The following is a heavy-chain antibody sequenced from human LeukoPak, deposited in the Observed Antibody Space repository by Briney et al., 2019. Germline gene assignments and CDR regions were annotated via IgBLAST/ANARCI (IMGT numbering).Heavy chain of an antibody. CDR3: ARGYGIAVAGSFDY. D-gene: IGHD6-19*01. J-gene: IGHJ4*02. V-gene: IGHV3-74*01. CDR1: GFTFSSYW. Sequence: QPGGSLRLSCAASGFTFSSYWMHWVRQAPGKGLVWVSRINSDGSSTSYADSVKGRFTISRDNAKNTLYLQMNSLRAEDTAVYYCARGYGIAVAGSFDYWGQGTLVTVSS. CDR2: INSDGSST.